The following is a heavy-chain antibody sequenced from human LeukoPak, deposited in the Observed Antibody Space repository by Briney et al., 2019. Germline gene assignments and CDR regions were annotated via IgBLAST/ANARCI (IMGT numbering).Heavy chain of an antibody. CDR1: GFTFSSYA. D-gene: IGHD3-22*01. Sequence: PGGSLRLSCAASGFTFSSYAMSWVRQAPGKGLEWVSAISGSGGCTYYADSVKGRFTISRDNSKNTLYLQMNSLRAEDTAVYYCARERYYYDSSGNARRYNWFDPWGQGTLVTVSS. CDR3: ARERYYYDSSGNARRYNWFDP. J-gene: IGHJ5*02. CDR2: ISGSGGCT. V-gene: IGHV3-23*01.